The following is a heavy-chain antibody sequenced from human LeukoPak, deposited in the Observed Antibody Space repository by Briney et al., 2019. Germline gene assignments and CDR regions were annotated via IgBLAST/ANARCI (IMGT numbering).Heavy chain of an antibody. CDR3: ATLGATSFDY. Sequence: ASVKVSCKTSGYTFSDYYIHWVRQAPGQGLEWMGWIVPHSGGTKYAQKFQGRLTMTRDTSISTAYMELSRLRYDDTAVYYCATLGATSFDYWGQGALVTVSS. D-gene: IGHD1-26*01. J-gene: IGHJ4*02. CDR2: IVPHSGGT. CDR1: GYTFSDYY. V-gene: IGHV1-2*02.